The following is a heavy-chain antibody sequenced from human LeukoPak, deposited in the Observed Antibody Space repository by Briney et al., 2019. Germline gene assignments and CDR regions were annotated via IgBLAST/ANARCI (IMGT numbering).Heavy chain of an antibody. CDR2: IGAGGTFT. J-gene: IGHJ4*02. CDR3: AKDLDYTTYGNYFDY. D-gene: IGHD4-11*01. V-gene: IGHV3-23*01. Sequence: GGSLRLSCTASGFTFSSYAMNWVRQAPGKGLEWVSGIGAGGTFTYYADSVKGRFTISRDNSRNMLYLQMNSLRADDTAVYYCAKDLDYTTYGNYFDYWGQGTLVTVSS. CDR1: GFTFSSYA.